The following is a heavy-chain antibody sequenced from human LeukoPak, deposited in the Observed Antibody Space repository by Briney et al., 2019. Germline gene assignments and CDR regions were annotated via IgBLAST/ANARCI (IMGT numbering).Heavy chain of an antibody. CDR2: IYYSGST. Sequence: PLETLSLTCTVSGGSISSYYWSWIRQPPGKGLEWIGYIYYSGSTNYNPSLKSRVTISVDTSKNQFSLKLSSVTAADTAVYYCARGGYLYYYGTDVWGQGTTVTVSS. V-gene: IGHV4-59*01. CDR1: GGSISSYY. CDR3: ARGGYLYYYGTDV. J-gene: IGHJ6*02. D-gene: IGHD6-25*01.